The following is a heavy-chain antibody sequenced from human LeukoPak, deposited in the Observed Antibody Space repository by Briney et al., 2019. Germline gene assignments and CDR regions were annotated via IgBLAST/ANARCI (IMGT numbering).Heavy chain of an antibody. J-gene: IGHJ6*03. CDR2: IYPGDSDT. Sequence: GESLKISCKGSGYSFTRYWIGWVRQMPGQGLEWMGIIYPGDSDTRYSPSFQGQVTITADKSISTAYLQWSSLKASDTAMYYCARGPLGITYYMDVWGKGTTVTVSS. CDR3: ARGPLGITYYMDV. CDR1: GYSFTRYW. V-gene: IGHV5-51*01. D-gene: IGHD7-27*01.